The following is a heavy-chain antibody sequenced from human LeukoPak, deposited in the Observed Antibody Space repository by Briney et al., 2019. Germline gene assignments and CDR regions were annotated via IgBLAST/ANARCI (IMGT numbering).Heavy chain of an antibody. CDR1: GFTFSSYS. D-gene: IGHD1-1*01. Sequence: GGSLRLSCAASGFTFSSYSMNWVRQAPGQGLEWVSSISSSSRYKYYADSVKGRFTISRDDAKNSLYLQMNSLRAEDAAVFYCVRDYNGDFWGQGTLVTVSS. V-gene: IGHV3-21*01. CDR3: VRDYNGDF. J-gene: IGHJ4*02. CDR2: ISSSSRYK.